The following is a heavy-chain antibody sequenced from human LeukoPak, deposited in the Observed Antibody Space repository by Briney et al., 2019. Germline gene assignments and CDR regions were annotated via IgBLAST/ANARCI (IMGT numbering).Heavy chain of an antibody. J-gene: IGHJ4*02. CDR3: ARHEDIVVVVAANPKDGFDY. CDR1: GGSFSGYY. Sequence: SETLSLTCAVYGGSFSGYYWGWIRQPPGKGLGWIGEINHSGSTNYNPSLKSRVTISVDTSKNQFSLKLSSVTAADTAVYYCARHEDIVVVVAANPKDGFDYWGQGTLVTVSS. V-gene: IGHV4-34*01. D-gene: IGHD2-15*01. CDR2: INHSGST.